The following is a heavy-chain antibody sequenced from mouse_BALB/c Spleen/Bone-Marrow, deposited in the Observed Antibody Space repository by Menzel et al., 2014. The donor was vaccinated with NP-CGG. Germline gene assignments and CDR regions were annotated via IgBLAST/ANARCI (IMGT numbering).Heavy chain of an antibody. D-gene: IGHD1-3*01. J-gene: IGHJ1*01. CDR2: IDPANGNT. CDR3: ARQEFAIYWYFDV. Sequence: VQLQQSGAELVKPGASVKLSCSASGFNIKDTYMHWVKQRPEQGLEWIGRIDPANGNTKYDPKFQDKSTITADTSSNTVVMQLSSLTFEDTAVYYCARQEFAIYWYFDVWGAGTTVTVSS. V-gene: IGHV14-3*02. CDR1: GFNIKDTY.